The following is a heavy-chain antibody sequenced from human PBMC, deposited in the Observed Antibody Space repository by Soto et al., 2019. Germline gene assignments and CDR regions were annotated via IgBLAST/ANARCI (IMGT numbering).Heavy chain of an antibody. D-gene: IGHD6-19*01. V-gene: IGHV4-34*01. J-gene: IGHJ4*02. CDR2: INHSGST. CDR1: GGSFSGYY. CDR3: ARVSSGWDIDY. Sequence: QVQLQQWGAGLLKPSETLSLTCAVYGGSFSGYYWSWIRQPPGKGLEWIGEINHSGSTNYNPSPKSRVTISGDPAKDPVSLELSFGAGADTAGYYCARVSSGWDIDYWGQGTLVTVSS.